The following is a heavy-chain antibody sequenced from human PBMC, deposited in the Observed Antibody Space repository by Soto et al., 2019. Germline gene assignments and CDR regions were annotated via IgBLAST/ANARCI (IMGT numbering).Heavy chain of an antibody. J-gene: IGHJ4*02. D-gene: IGHD1-26*01. CDR2: ISGSGGST. Sequence: EVQLLESGGGLVQPGGSLRLSCAASGFTFSSYAMRWVRQAPVKGLEWVSAISGSGGSTYYADSVKGRFTISRDNSKKPVYLEMNRPGGGGPAVFLCARRVSGSYYDYWGQGTLVTVSS. V-gene: IGHV3-23*01. CDR3: ARRVSGSYYDY. CDR1: GFTFSSYA.